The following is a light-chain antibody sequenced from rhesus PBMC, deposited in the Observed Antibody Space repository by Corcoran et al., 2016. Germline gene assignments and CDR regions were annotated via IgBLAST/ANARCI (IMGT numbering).Light chain of an antibody. CDR3: LQSSNWPWT. V-gene: IGKV3-24*03. J-gene: IGKJ1*01. Sequence: EIVMTQSPATLALSPGERATLSCRASQSVRSYLAWYQQTPGQAPRLLIYGASSRATGIPDRFSGSGSGTEGTLTISSLEPEDVGVYFCLQSSNWPWTFGQGTKVEIK. CDR1: QSVRSY. CDR2: GAS.